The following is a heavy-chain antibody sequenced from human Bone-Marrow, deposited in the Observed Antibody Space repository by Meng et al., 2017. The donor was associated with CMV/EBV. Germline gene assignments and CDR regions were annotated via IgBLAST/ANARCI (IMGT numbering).Heavy chain of an antibody. D-gene: IGHD6-19*01. V-gene: IGHV3-11*06. Sequence: ASGCTFSDYFMTWIRQAPGKGLEWVSSVGDSTYTNYSDSVRGRFTISRDNAKNSLYLQMNSLRAEDTAVYYCARDLDSGIAVAGFDYWGQGTLVTVSS. J-gene: IGHJ4*02. CDR3: ARDLDSGIAVAGFDY. CDR2: VGDSTYT. CDR1: GCTFSDYF.